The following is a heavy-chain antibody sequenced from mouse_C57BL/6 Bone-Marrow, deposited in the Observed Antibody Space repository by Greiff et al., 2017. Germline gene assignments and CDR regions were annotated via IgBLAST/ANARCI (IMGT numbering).Heavy chain of an antibody. Sequence: EVQGVESGGGLVQPGGSLKLSCAASGFTFSDYYMYWVRQTPEKRLEWVAYISNGGGSTYYPDTVKGRFTISRDNAKNTLYLQMSRLKSEDTAMYYCARHLYAMDYWGQGTLVTVSS. V-gene: IGHV5-12*01. CDR3: ARHLYAMDY. CDR1: GFTFSDYY. CDR2: ISNGGGST. J-gene: IGHJ4*01.